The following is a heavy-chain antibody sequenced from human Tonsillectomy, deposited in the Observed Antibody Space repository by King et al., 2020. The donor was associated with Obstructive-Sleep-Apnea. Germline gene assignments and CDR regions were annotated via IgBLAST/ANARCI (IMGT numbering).Heavy chain of an antibody. Sequence: VQLVESGGGLVQPGGSLRLSCAASGFTFSSSTMSWVRQAPGKGLEWVSTMSASGGSRYYADSVKGRLTISRDNSRNTLYLQMNRLRVEDTGVYYCAKEGSSNLSYEYGMDVWGKGTAAAVST. J-gene: IGHJ6*04. CDR3: AKEGSSNLSYEYGMDV. CDR1: GFTFSSST. CDR2: MSASGGSR. D-gene: IGHD6-13*01. V-gene: IGHV3-23*04.